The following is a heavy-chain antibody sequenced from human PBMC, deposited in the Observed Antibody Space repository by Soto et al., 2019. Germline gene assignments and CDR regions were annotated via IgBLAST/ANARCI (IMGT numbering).Heavy chain of an antibody. CDR1: GGSISSGGYS. D-gene: IGHD3-3*01. CDR3: AREGDAWSGTINAFDI. J-gene: IGHJ3*02. CDR2: IYHSGST. Sequence: SETLSLTCAVSGGSISSGGYSWSWIRQPPGKGLEWIGYIYHSGSTYYNPSLKSRVTISVDRSKNQFSLKLSSVTAADTAVYYCAREGDAWSGTINAFDIWGQGTMVTVSS. V-gene: IGHV4-30-2*01.